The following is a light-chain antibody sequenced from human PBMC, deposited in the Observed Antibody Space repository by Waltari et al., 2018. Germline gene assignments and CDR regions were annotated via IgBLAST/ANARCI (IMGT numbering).Light chain of an antibody. J-gene: IGLJ1*01. CDR2: YAS. CDR1: NIESQS. Sequence: SYVLTQPPSVSVAPGETARITCGGNNIESQSVHWYRQRPGQDPVLVISYASDRPSGIPERFSCSNSGNTATLTISRVEAGDEADYYCQVWDANTDPGVFGTGTEVTVL. V-gene: IGLV3-21*01. CDR3: QVWDANTDPGV.